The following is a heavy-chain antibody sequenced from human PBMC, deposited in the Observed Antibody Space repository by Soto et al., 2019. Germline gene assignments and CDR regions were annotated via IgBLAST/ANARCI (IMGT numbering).Heavy chain of an antibody. J-gene: IGHJ4*02. CDR3: ARGQSWIKSYYGSGSYYNYFDY. CDR1: GGSFSGYY. CDR2: INHSGST. V-gene: IGHV4-34*01. Sequence: PSETLSLTCAVYGGSFSGYYWSWIRQPPGKGLEWIGEINHSGSTNYNPSPKSRVTISVDTSKNQFSLKLSSVTAADTAVYYCARGQSWIKSYYGSGSYYNYFDYWGRGTLVTVSS. D-gene: IGHD3-10*01.